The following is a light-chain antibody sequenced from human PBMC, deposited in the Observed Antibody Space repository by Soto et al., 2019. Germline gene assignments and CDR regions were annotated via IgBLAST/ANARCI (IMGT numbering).Light chain of an antibody. CDR2: KAS. CDR3: QQYESYPLT. J-gene: IGKJ4*01. Sequence: DIQMTQSPSTLSASVGDRVTITCRASQSINSWLAWYQQKPGKAPKLLIHKASSLESGVPSRFSGSGYGTELTLTISSLQPDDFATYYCQQYESYPLTFGGGTKVEIK. CDR1: QSINSW. V-gene: IGKV1-5*03.